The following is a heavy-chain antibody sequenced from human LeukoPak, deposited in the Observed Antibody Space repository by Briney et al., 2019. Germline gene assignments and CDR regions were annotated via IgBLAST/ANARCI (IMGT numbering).Heavy chain of an antibody. V-gene: IGHV4-4*07. CDR1: GGSISNYY. CDR2: INTSGST. Sequence: PSETLSLTCSVSGGSISNYYWSWIRQPAGKGLEWIGRINTSGSTKYKSSLKSRVTISVDKSKNQFSLKLTSVTAADTALYYCARELEGVGDPREDYYHYYYMDVWGKGTTVTVSS. D-gene: IGHD3-10*01. J-gene: IGHJ6*03. CDR3: ARELEGVGDPREDYYHYYYMDV.